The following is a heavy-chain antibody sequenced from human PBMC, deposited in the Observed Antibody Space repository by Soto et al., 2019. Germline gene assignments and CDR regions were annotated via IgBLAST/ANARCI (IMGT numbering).Heavy chain of an antibody. CDR2: IYHSGST. CDR3: ARTNGHYYYGMDV. J-gene: IGHJ6*02. Sequence: NPSETLSLTCAVSGYSISSGYYWGWIRQPPGKGLEWIGSIYHSGSTYYNPSLKSRVTISVDTSKNQFSLKLSSVTAADTAVYYCARTNGHYYYGMDVWGQGTTVTVSS. D-gene: IGHD2-8*01. V-gene: IGHV4-38-2*01. CDR1: GYSISSGYY.